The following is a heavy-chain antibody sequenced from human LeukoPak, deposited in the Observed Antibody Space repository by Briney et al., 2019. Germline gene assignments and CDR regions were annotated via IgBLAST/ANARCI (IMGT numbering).Heavy chain of an antibody. CDR3: ARDKPLSYYDSSGPFDY. D-gene: IGHD3-22*01. J-gene: IGHJ4*02. CDR1: GGSISSYY. Sequence: SETLSLTCTVSGGSISSYYWSWIRQPAGKGLESIGHISTSGSTNYNPSLKSRVTMSVDTSKNQFSLKLSSVTAGDTAVYYCARDKPLSYYDSSGPFDYWGQGTLVTVSS. V-gene: IGHV4-4*07. CDR2: ISTSGST.